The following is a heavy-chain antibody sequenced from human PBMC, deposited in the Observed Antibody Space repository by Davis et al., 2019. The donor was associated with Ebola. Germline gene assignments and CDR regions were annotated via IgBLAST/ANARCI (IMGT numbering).Heavy chain of an antibody. CDR2: INSDGSST. J-gene: IGHJ4*02. CDR3: ARDCGGDCYAFDY. CDR1: GFSFSGYW. Sequence: GESLKISCAASGFSFSGYWMHWVRQAPGKGLLWVSRINSDGSSTSYADSVKGRFTISRDNAKNTLYLQMNSLRAEDTAVYYCARDCGGDCYAFDYWGQGTLVTVSS. D-gene: IGHD2-21*02. V-gene: IGHV3-74*01.